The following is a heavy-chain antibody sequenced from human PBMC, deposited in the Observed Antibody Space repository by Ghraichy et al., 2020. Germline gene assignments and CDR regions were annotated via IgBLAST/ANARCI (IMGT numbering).Heavy chain of an antibody. Sequence: GGSLRLSCGASGFTFSNYGMHWVRQAPGKGLEWVAIISYDGSKKEFADSVKGRFTISRDNSQNTVFLQMNSLRPEDTAVYDCAPQEELLGIPTSGDYRGQGTLVTVPS. CDR3: APQEELLGIPTSGDY. CDR1: GFTFSNYG. CDR2: ISYDGSKK. J-gene: IGHJ4*02. D-gene: IGHD3-9*01. V-gene: IGHV3-30*03.